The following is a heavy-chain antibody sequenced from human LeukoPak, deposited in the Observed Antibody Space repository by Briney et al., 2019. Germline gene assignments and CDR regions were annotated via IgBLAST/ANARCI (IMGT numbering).Heavy chain of an antibody. J-gene: IGHJ4*02. V-gene: IGHV3-23*01. Sequence: GGSLRVSCAASGFTSSSYAMSWVRQAPGKGLEWVSAISGSGGSTYYADSVKGRFTISRDNSKNTLYLQMNSLRAEDTAVYYCAKGTVGATNVGDYFDYWGQGTLVAVSS. CDR2: ISGSGGST. CDR1: GFTSSSYA. D-gene: IGHD1-26*01. CDR3: AKGTVGATNVGDYFDY.